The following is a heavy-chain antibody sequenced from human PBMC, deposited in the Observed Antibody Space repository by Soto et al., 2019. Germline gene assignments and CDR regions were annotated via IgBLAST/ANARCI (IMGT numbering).Heavy chain of an antibody. D-gene: IGHD6-13*01. CDR3: ARGPGPRHSSWDFDY. Sequence: GGSLRLSCAASEFTFSTYSMNWVRQAPGKGLEWVSSITGSGSYIYYADSVKGRFTTSRDNAENSLYLQMNSLRAEDTAVYYCARGPGPRHSSWDFDYWGQATLVTVSS. J-gene: IGHJ4*02. CDR2: ITGSGSYI. V-gene: IGHV3-21*01. CDR1: EFTFSTYS.